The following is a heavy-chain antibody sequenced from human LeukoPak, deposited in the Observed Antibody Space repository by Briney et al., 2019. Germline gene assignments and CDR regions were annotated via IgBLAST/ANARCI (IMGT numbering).Heavy chain of an antibody. CDR1: GYTFTSYD. Sequence: ASVKVSCKASGYTFTSYDINWVRQATGQGLEWMGWMNPNSGNTGYAQKFQGRVTMTRNTSISTAYMELGSLRSEDTAVYYCARGVIAAAGRGGYYYYYYMDVWGKGTTVTVSS. V-gene: IGHV1-8*01. J-gene: IGHJ6*03. D-gene: IGHD6-13*01. CDR3: ARGVIAAAGRGGYYYYYYMDV. CDR2: MNPNSGNT.